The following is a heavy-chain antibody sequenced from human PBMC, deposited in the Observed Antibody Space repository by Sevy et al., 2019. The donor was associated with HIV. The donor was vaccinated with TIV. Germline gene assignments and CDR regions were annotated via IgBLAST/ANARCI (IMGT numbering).Heavy chain of an antibody. D-gene: IGHD3-22*01. CDR2: ISAYNVNA. J-gene: IGHJ3*02. CDR1: GYTFSNYG. V-gene: IGHV1-18*04. Sequence: GASVKVSCKASGYTFSNYGISWVRQAPGQGLEWVGWISAYNVNANYAQKVQGRVTMTTDTSTSTAYMELRSLRSDDTAVYYCARDSRGSYYDSIQGAFDIWGQGTMVTVSS. CDR3: ARDSRGSYYDSIQGAFDI.